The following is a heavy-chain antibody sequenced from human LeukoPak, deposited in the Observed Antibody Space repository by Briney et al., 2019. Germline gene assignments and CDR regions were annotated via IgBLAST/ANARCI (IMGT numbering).Heavy chain of an antibody. Sequence: PGGSLRLSCAASGFTFDDYAMHWVRQAPGKGLEWVSLISWDGGSTYYADSVKGRFTISRDNSKNSLYLQMNSLRAEDTALYYCAKADWNPPIYYMDVWGKGTTVTVSS. CDR3: AKADWNPPIYYMDV. CDR1: GFTFDDYA. D-gene: IGHD1-1*01. CDR2: ISWDGGST. J-gene: IGHJ6*03. V-gene: IGHV3-43D*03.